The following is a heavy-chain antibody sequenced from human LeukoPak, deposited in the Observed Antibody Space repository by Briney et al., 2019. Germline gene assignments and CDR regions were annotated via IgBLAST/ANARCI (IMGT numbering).Heavy chain of an antibody. V-gene: IGHV3-23*01. CDR3: AKSTMVRGSLYDY. CDR2: ITGSGGST. Sequence: PGGSLRLSCAASGFTFSSYAMSWVRQAPGKGLEWVSPITGSGGSTYYADSVKGPFTISRDNSKNTLYLQMNSLRAEDTAVYYCAKSTMVRGSLYDYWGQGTLVSVSS. D-gene: IGHD3-10*01. J-gene: IGHJ4*02. CDR1: GFTFSSYA.